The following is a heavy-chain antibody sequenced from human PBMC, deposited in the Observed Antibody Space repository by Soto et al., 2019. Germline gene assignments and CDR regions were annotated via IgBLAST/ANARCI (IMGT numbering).Heavy chain of an antibody. CDR2: INHSGST. CDR1: GGSFSGYY. Sequence: QVQLQQWGAGLLKPSETLSLTCAVYGGSFSGYYWSWIRQPPGKGLEWIGEINHSGSTNYNPSLKSRVTISVDTSKNQFSLKLSSVTAADTAVYYCARGEVGLKQNPPTPPRFDYWGQGTLVTVSS. CDR3: ARGEVGLKQNPPTPPRFDY. J-gene: IGHJ4*02. V-gene: IGHV4-34*01. D-gene: IGHD1-26*01.